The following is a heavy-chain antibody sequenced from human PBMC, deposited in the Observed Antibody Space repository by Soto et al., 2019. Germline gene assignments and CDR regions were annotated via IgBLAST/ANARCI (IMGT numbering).Heavy chain of an antibody. Sequence: ASVKVSCKASGYTFPTYAIHLVRPAPRQRLEWMGWINAGNGNTKYSQKFQGRVTITRDTSASTAYMELSSLRSEDTAVYYCARSIVVVTALDYWGQGTLVTVSS. CDR3: ARSIVVVTALDY. J-gene: IGHJ4*02. V-gene: IGHV1-3*01. CDR1: GYTFPTYA. CDR2: INAGNGNT. D-gene: IGHD2-21*02.